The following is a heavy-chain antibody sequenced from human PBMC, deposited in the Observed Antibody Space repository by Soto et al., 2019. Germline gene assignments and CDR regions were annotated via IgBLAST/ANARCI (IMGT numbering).Heavy chain of an antibody. CDR3: ARDYGGLSGMDV. J-gene: IGHJ6*02. V-gene: IGHV1-2*02. CDR2: INPNSGGT. CDR1: GYTFTGYY. Sequence: EASVKVSCKASGYTFTGYYMHWVRQAPGQGLEWMGWINPNSGGTNYAQKFQGRVTMTRDTSISTAYMELSRLRSDDTAVYYCARDYGGLSGMDVWGQGTTVTVSS. D-gene: IGHD2-15*01.